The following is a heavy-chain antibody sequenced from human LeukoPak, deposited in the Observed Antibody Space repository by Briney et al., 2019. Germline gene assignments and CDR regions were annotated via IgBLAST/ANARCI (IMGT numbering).Heavy chain of an antibody. CDR3: ARARVYYYDSSGYYYGYYFDY. CDR2: IRYDGSNK. Sequence: GGSLRLSCAASGFTFSSYGMNWVRQAPGKGLEWVAFIRYDGSNKYYADSVKGRFTISRDNSKNTLYLQMNSLRAEDTAVYYCARARVYYYDSSGYYYGYYFDYWGQGTLVTVSS. D-gene: IGHD3-22*01. V-gene: IGHV3-30*02. J-gene: IGHJ4*02. CDR1: GFTFSSYG.